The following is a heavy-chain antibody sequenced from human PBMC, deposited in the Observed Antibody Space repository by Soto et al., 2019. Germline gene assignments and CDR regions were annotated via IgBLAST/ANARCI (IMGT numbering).Heavy chain of an antibody. V-gene: IGHV4-30-4*01. CDR3: AIWELLGIWFDP. CDR1: GGSISSGDYY. Sequence: PSETLSLTCTVSGGSISSGDYYWSWIRQPPGKGLEWIGYIYYSGSTYYNPSLKSRVTISVDTSKNQFSLKLSSVTAADTAVYYCAIWELLGIWFDPWGQGTLVTVSS. CDR2: IYYSGST. J-gene: IGHJ5*02. D-gene: IGHD1-26*01.